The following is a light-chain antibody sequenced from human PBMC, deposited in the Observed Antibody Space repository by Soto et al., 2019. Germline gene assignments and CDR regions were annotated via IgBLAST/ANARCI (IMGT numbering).Light chain of an antibody. CDR2: DVT. V-gene: IGLV2-14*01. J-gene: IGLJ3*02. Sequence: QSALTQPASVCGSPGQSITLSCTGTSSDIGVYDFVSWYQQHPGRAPKLLIYDVTNRPAGLSDRFSGSKSGNTASLTISGLQPEVEADYYCPSETTSTTWVFGGGTEVTVL. CDR1: SSDIGVYDF. CDR3: PSETTSTTWV.